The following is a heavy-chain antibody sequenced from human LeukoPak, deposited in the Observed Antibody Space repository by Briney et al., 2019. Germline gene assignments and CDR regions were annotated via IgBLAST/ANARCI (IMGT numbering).Heavy chain of an antibody. CDR3: AKEGYYDGSGYYYFDY. CDR2: ISGSGGST. D-gene: IGHD3-22*01. J-gene: IGHJ4*02. CDR1: GFTFSSYA. V-gene: IGHV3-23*01. Sequence: GGSLRLSCAASGFTFSSYAMSWVRQAPGKGLEWVSAISGSGGSTYYADSVKGRFTISRDNSKNTLYLQMNSLRAEDTAVYYCAKEGYYDGSGYYYFDYWGQGTLVTVSS.